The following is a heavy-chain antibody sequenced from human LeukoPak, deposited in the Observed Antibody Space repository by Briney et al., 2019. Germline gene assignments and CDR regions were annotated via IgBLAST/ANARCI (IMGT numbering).Heavy chain of an antibody. CDR1: GDPTSTSRSY. J-gene: IGHJ4*02. CDR3: ARHFDF. V-gene: IGHV4-39*01. Sequence: SETLSLTCTVSGDPTSTSRSYWGWIRQPPVEGLEWIGTISYSGSTYYNPSLKSRVTISVDTSKNQFSLKLNSMTAADTAVYYCARHFDFWGQGTLVTVSS. CDR2: ISYSGST.